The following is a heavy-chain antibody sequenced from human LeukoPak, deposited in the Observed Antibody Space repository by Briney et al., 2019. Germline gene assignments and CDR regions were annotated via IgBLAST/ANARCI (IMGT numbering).Heavy chain of an antibody. CDR3: ARGQASDFDY. CDR2: ISSSSSYI. Sequence: GGSLRLSCGASGFAFNTYSMNWVRQAPGKGLEWVSSISSSSSYIYYADSVKGRFTISRDNAKNSLYLQMNSLRAEDTAVYYCARGQASDFDYWGQGTLVTVSS. J-gene: IGHJ4*02. CDR1: GFAFNTYS. V-gene: IGHV3-21*01.